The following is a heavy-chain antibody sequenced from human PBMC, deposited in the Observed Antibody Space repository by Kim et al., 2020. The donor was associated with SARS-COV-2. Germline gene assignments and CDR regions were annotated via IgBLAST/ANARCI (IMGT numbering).Heavy chain of an antibody. CDR1: GFTFSSYS. Sequence: GGSLRLSCAASGFTFSSYSMNWVRQAPGKGLEWVSSISSSSSYIYYADSVKGRFTISRDNAKNSLYLQMNSLRAEDTAVYYCARLSVEAARPAFDIWGQGTMVTVSS. CDR2: ISSSSSYI. J-gene: IGHJ3*02. CDR3: ARLSVEAARPAFDI. D-gene: IGHD6-6*01. V-gene: IGHV3-21*01.